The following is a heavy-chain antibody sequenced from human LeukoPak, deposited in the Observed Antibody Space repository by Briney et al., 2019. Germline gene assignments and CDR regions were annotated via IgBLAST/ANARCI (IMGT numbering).Heavy chain of an antibody. CDR3: ARGGAAGTGAGFDY. Sequence: SETLSLTCAVSGGSISSRSYYWGWIRQPPGKGLEWIGSIYYSGSTYYNPSLKSRVTISVDTSRNQFSLKLSSVTAADTAVYYCARGGAAGTGAGFDYWGQGTLVTVSS. CDR2: IYYSGST. J-gene: IGHJ4*02. CDR1: GGSISSRSYY. D-gene: IGHD6-13*01. V-gene: IGHV4-39*07.